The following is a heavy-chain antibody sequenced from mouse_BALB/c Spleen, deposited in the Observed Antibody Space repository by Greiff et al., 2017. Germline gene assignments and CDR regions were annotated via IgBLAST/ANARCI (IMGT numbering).Heavy chain of an antibody. Sequence: VQVVESGPGLVAPSQSLSITCTASGFSLTGYGVNWVRQPPGKGLEWLGMIWGDGSTDDYSALKSRLGISKDNSKSQVFLKMNSLQTDDTARDYCARGGDYYGAFDVWGAGTTVTVSS. J-gene: IGHJ1*01. V-gene: IGHV2-6-7*01. CDR3: ARGGDYYGAFDV. CDR1: GFSLTGYG. CDR2: IWGDGST. D-gene: IGHD1-1*01.